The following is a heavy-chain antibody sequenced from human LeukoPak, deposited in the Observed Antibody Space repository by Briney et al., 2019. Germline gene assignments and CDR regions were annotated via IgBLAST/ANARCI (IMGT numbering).Heavy chain of an antibody. CDR1: GYRFTSYY. CDR3: ARAGDYFDY. CDR2: INPSGGSP. Sequence: GASVQISCKASGYRFTSYYMHWVRQAPGQGLEWMGIINPSGGSPSYAQKFQGRVTTTSDTSTSTVYMELSSLRSEDTAVYYCARAGDYFDYWGQGTLVTVSS. J-gene: IGHJ4*02. V-gene: IGHV1-46*01.